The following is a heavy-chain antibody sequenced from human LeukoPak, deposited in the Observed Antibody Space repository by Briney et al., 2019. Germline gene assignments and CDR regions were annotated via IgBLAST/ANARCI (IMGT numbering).Heavy chain of an antibody. V-gene: IGHV4-30-4*08. CDR3: ARVVGWFGELSLDY. CDR1: GGSISGDYY. Sequence: SETLSLTCTVSGGSISGDYYWSWIRQPPGKGLEWIGYIYYSGSTYYNPSLKSRVTISVDTSKNQFSLKLSSVTAADTAVYYCARVVGWFGELSLDYWGQGTLVTVSS. D-gene: IGHD3-10*01. CDR2: IYYSGST. J-gene: IGHJ4*02.